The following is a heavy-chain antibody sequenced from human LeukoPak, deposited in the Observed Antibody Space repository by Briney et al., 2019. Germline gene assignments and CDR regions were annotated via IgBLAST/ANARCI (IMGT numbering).Heavy chain of an antibody. CDR3: ARAFTSWSFDY. CDR2: MYYSGNT. CDR1: GVSISSYY. D-gene: IGHD3-16*01. V-gene: IGHV4-59*13. J-gene: IGHJ4*02. Sequence: SETLSLTCSVSGVSISSYYWSWVRQPPGKGLEWVGYMYYSGNTKYNPSLKSRVAISVDTSKNQFSLKLTSVTAADTAVYYCARAFTSWSFDYWGQGTLVTVSS.